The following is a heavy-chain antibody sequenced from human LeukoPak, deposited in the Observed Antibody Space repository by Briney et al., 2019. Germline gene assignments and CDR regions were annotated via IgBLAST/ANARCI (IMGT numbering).Heavy chain of an antibody. V-gene: IGHV1-69-2*01. CDR3: STDFYSGVSGRPFAF. J-gene: IGHJ4*02. Sequence: ASVKISCKPSGYTFTDYHLNWVKQAPGKGLEWVGHIDPENGGTRYAARFRGRVTMTADTSADIVHLELSSLTSDDTAVYYCSTDFYSGVSGRPFAFWGQGTLVTVSS. CDR1: GYTFTDYH. D-gene: IGHD6-19*01. CDR2: IDPENGGT.